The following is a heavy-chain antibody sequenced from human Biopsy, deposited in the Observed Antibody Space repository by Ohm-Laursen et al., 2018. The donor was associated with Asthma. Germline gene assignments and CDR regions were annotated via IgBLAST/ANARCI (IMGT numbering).Heavy chain of an antibody. D-gene: IGHD5-24*01. CDR2: INPSGGST. Sequence: SVKVSCKASGYTFINYAIHWVRQAPGQGLEWMGIINPSGGSTSYAQKFQGRVTMTRDTSTSTVYMELSSLRSEDTAVYYCARGPPVDREDWGQGTLVTVSS. CDR1: GYTFINYA. V-gene: IGHV1-46*01. CDR3: ARGPPVDRED. J-gene: IGHJ4*02.